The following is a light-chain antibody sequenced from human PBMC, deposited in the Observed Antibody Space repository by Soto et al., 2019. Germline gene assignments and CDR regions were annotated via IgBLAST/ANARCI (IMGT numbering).Light chain of an antibody. CDR3: QTWGTGLYEV. J-gene: IGLJ2*01. Sequence: QLVLTQSPSASASLGASVKLTCTLSSGHSSYAIAWHQQQPEKGPRYLMKLNSDGIHSKGDGIPDRFSGSSSGAERYLTISSLQSEDEADYYCQTWGTGLYEVFGGGTKLTVL. V-gene: IGLV4-69*01. CDR2: LNSDGIH. CDR1: SGHSSYA.